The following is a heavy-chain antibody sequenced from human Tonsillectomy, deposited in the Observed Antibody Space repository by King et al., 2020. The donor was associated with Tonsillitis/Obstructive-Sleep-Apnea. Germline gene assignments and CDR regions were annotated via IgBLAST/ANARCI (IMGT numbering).Heavy chain of an antibody. Sequence: VQLVQSGAEVKKPGASVKVSCKASGSTFTNDFVHWVRQAPGQGLEWVGIINSKSGGTRYVQKFQGRITMTRDTSTSTVYMELSSLGFDDTAIYYCAKDLSSGFGTSLYWGQGSPVTASS. CDR2: INSKSGGT. D-gene: IGHD3-22*01. CDR1: GSTFTNDF. J-gene: IGHJ4*02. CDR3: AKDLSSGFGTSLY. V-gene: IGHV1-46*01.